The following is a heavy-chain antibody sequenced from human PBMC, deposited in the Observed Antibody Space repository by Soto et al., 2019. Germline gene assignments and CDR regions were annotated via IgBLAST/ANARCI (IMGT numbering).Heavy chain of an antibody. V-gene: IGHV3-30-3*01. J-gene: IGHJ6*02. CDR3: ARSPESYFYYYYGMDV. D-gene: IGHD1-26*01. CDR1: GFTFSSYA. CDR2: ISYDGSNK. Sequence: GGSLRLSCAASGFTFSSYAMHWVRQAPGKGLEWVAVISYDGSNKYYADSVKGRFTISRDNSENTLYLQMNSLRAEDTAVYYCARSPESYFYYYYGMDVWGQGTTVTVSS.